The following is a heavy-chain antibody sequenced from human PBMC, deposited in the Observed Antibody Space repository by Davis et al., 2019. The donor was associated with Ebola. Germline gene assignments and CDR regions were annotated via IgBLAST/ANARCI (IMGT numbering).Heavy chain of an antibody. CDR3: ARGALYYYASGSYYPRGYFDY. V-gene: IGHV5-10-1*01. D-gene: IGHD3-10*01. J-gene: IGHJ4*02. CDR2: IDPSDSDT. CDR1: GYSFTSYW. Sequence: GESLKISCKGSGYSFTSYWINWVRQMPGKGLEWMGRIDPSDSDTSYSPSFPGHVTISADKSISTAYLQWSSLKASDTAMYYCARGALYYYASGSYYPRGYFDYWGQGTLVTVSS.